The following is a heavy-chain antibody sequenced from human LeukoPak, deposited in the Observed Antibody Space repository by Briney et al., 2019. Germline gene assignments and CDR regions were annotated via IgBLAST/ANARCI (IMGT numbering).Heavy chain of an antibody. CDR3: AVEWELIRVFDY. V-gene: IGHV3-48*01. J-gene: IGHJ4*02. Sequence: PGGSLRLSCAASGFTFSSYSMNWVRQAPGKGLEWVSYISSSSNTTYYADSVKGRFTISRDNTKNSLYLQMKSLRAEDTAVYYCAVEWELIRVFDYWGQGTLVTVSS. D-gene: IGHD1-26*01. CDR2: ISSSSNTT. CDR1: GFTFSSYS.